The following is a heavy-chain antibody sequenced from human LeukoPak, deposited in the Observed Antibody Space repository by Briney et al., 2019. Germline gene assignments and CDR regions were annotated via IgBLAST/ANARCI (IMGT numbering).Heavy chain of an antibody. J-gene: IGHJ4*02. CDR1: GFTFSRHW. CDR2: INTDGSST. D-gene: IGHD3-22*01. CDR3: ASLGRHYDSSGYYVFDY. Sequence: PGGSLRLSCAASGFTFSRHWMHWVRQAPGKGLVWVSRINTDGSSTSYADSVKGRFTISRDNAKKTLYLQMNSLRDEDTAVYYCASLGRHYDSSGYYVFDYWGQGTLVTVSS. V-gene: IGHV3-74*01.